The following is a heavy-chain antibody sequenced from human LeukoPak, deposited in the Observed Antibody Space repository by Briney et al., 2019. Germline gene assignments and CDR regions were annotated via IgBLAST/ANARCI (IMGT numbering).Heavy chain of an antibody. J-gene: IGHJ3*02. D-gene: IGHD2-21*01. Sequence: GGSLRLSCAASGFTFSSHWMSWVRQVPGKGLEWVSVICGSGGSTYYADSVKGRFTISRDKSKTTLYLQMNSLRAEDTALYYCAKDRAYCGGDYYPAGFDIWGQGTMVTVSS. CDR3: AKDRAYCGGDYYPAGFDI. CDR2: ICGSGGST. CDR1: GFTFSSHW. V-gene: IGHV3-23*01.